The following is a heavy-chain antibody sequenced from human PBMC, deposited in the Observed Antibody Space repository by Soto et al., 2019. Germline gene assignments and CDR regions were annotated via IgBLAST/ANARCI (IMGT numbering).Heavy chain of an antibody. D-gene: IGHD3-10*01. CDR3: AREAHLGESSNMDV. CDR2: TYYRSKWYN. CDR1: GDSVSSNSAA. J-gene: IGHJ6*03. Sequence: PSETLSLTCAISGDSVSSNSAAWNWIRQSPSRGLEWLGRTYYRSKWYNDYAVSVKSRITINPGTSKNQFSLQLNSVTPEDTAVYYCAREAHLGESSNMDVWGKGTTVTVSS. V-gene: IGHV6-1*01.